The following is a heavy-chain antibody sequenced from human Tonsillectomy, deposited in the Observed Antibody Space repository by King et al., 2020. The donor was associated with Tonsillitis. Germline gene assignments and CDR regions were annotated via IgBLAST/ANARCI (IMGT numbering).Heavy chain of an antibody. J-gene: IGHJ4*02. CDR1: GFTFSSYA. CDR3: AKELFSGTTVAPYPDY. CDR2: ISGSGGST. Sequence: EVQLVESGGGLVQPGGSLRLSCAASGFTFSSYAMSWVRQAPGKGLEWVSAISGSGGSTYYADSVKGRFTISRDNSKNTLYLQMNSLRAEDTAVYYCAKELFSGTTVAPYPDYWGQGTLVTVSS. D-gene: IGHD4-23*01. V-gene: IGHV3-23*04.